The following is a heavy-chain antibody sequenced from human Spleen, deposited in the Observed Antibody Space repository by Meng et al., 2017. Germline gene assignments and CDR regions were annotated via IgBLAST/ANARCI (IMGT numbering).Heavy chain of an antibody. V-gene: IGHV1-46*01. J-gene: IGHJ4*02. D-gene: IGHD3-3*01. CDR1: GYTFTSYY. Sequence: ASVKVSCKASGYTFTSYYMHWVRQAPGQGLEWMGIINPSGGSTSYAQKFQGRVTMTTDTSTSTAYMELRSLRSDDTAVYYCASGVAEDYWGQGTLVTVSS. CDR2: INPSGGST. CDR3: ASGVAEDY.